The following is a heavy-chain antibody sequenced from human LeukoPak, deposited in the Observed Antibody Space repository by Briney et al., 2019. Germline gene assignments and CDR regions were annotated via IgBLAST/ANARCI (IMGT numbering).Heavy chain of an antibody. Sequence: GGSLRPSCAASRFTISSYAMSWVRQAPGKGLEWVSGISGSGVSTYYADSVKGRFTISRDNSKNTLYLQMNSLRAEDTAEYYCAKARVGQWLGDFDYWGQGTLVTVSS. CDR1: RFTISSYA. V-gene: IGHV3-23*01. CDR2: ISGSGVST. CDR3: AKARVGQWLGDFDY. J-gene: IGHJ4*02. D-gene: IGHD6-19*01.